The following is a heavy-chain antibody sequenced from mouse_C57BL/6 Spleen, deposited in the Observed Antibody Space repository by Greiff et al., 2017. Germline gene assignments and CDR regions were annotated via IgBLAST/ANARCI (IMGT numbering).Heavy chain of an antibody. J-gene: IGHJ4*01. V-gene: IGHV1-9*01. CDR1: GYTFTGYW. CDR2: ILPGCGST. Sequence: QVQLKQSGAELMKPGASVKLSCKATGYTFTGYWIEWVKQRPGHGLEWIGEILPGCGSTNYNEKFKGKAPFTADTSSSTAYMQLSSLTTEYSAIYYCARRVRDYYYAMDDWGQGTSVTVSS. CDR3: ARRVRDYYYAMDD. D-gene: IGHD2-14*01.